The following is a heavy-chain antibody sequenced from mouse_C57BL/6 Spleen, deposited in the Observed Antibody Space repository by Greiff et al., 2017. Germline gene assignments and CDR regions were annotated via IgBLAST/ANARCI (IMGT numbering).Heavy chain of an antibody. CDR1: GYTFTSYW. CDR2: IHPNSGST. Sequence: QVQLQQSGAELVKPGASVKLSCKASGYTFTSYWMHWVKQRPGQGLEWIGMIHPNSGSTNYNEKFKSKATLTVDKSSSTAYMQLSSLTSEDSAVYYCARGEYYGSRIGYWGQGTTLTVSS. V-gene: IGHV1-64*01. CDR3: ARGEYYGSRIGY. D-gene: IGHD1-1*01. J-gene: IGHJ2*01.